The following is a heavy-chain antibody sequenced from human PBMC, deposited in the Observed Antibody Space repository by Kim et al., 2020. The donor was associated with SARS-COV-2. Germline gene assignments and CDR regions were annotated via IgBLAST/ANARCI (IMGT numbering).Heavy chain of an antibody. CDR3: ARRYFDSYYFDY. J-gene: IGHJ4*02. Sequence: NTHPALKSRVTISVDTSKNQFSLKLSSVTAADTAVYYCARRYFDSYYFDYWGQGTLVTVSS. V-gene: IGHV4-34*01. D-gene: IGHD3-9*01.